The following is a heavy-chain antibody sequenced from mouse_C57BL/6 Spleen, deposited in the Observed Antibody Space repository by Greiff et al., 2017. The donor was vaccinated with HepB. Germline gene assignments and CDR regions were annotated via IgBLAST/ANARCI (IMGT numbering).Heavy chain of an antibody. CDR3: ARGGYYGSSSYYFDY. Sequence: VQLQQSGAELVKPGASVKLSCKASGYTFTSYWMHWVKQRPGQGLEWIGMIHPNSGSTNYNEKFKSKATLTVDKSSSTAYMQLSSLTSEDSAVYYCARGGYYGSSSYYFDYWGQGTTLTVSS. J-gene: IGHJ2*01. D-gene: IGHD1-1*01. CDR1: GYTFTSYW. V-gene: IGHV1-64*01. CDR2: IHPNSGST.